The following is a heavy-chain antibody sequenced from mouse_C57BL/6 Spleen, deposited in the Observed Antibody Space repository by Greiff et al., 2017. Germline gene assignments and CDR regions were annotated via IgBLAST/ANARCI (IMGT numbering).Heavy chain of an antibody. D-gene: IGHD2-5*01. CDR3: ARRGMAYSNYEYFDV. V-gene: IGHV1-53*01. Sequence: VQLQQPGTELVKPGASVKLSCKASGYTFTSYWMHWVKQRPGQGLEWIGNINPSNGGTNYNEKFKSKATLTVDKSSSTAYMQLSSLTSEDAAVYYCARRGMAYSNYEYFDVWGTGTTVTVSS. J-gene: IGHJ1*03. CDR2: INPSNGGT. CDR1: GYTFTSYW.